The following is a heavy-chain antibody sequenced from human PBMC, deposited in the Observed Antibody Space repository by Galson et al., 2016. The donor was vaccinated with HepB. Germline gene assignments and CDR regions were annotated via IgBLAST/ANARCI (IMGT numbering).Heavy chain of an antibody. J-gene: IGHJ5*02. V-gene: IGHV4-59*08. CDR1: GASMSSYY. Sequence: SETLSLTCTVSGASMSSYYWTWIRQPPGKGLEWIGYIYASGNTNYNPALKTRVTISVDTSKNQFSLNITSVTAADTAVYYCARPPRSGSSWLSGTWGQGTLVTVSS. CDR3: ARPPRSGSSWLSGT. CDR2: IYASGNT. D-gene: IGHD2-15*01.